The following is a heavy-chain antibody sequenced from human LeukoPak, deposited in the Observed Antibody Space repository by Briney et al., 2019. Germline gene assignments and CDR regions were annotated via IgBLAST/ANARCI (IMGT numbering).Heavy chain of an antibody. CDR2: ISYDGSNK. Sequence: GGSLRLSCAASGFTFSGYAMHWVRQAPGKGLEWVAVISYDGSNKYYADSVKGRFTISRDNSKNTLYLQMNSLRAEDTAVYYCAKDSGSLVTAAGTRNWFDPWGQGTLVTVSS. CDR1: GFTFSGYA. CDR3: AKDSGSLVTAAGTRNWFDP. J-gene: IGHJ5*02. V-gene: IGHV3-30-3*01. D-gene: IGHD6-13*01.